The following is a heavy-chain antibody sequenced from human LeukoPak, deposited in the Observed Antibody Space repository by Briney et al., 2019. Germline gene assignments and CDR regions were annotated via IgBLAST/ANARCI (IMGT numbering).Heavy chain of an antibody. CDR3: ARVWRGYSGYDSPLDY. Sequence: SETLSLTCTVSGGSLSSYYWSWIRQPPGKGLEWIGYIYYSGSTNYNPALKSRVTISVDTSKNQFSLKLSSVTVADTAVYYCARVWRGYSGYDSPLDYWGQGTLVTVSS. D-gene: IGHD5-12*01. CDR2: IYYSGST. V-gene: IGHV4-59*01. J-gene: IGHJ4*02. CDR1: GGSLSSYY.